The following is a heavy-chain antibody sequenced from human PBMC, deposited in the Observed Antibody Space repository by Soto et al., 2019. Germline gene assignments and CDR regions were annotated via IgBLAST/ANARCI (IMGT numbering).Heavy chain of an antibody. CDR3: ANSSFRYYCYFDV. V-gene: IGHV3-23*01. D-gene: IGHD6-19*01. Sequence: EVQLLESGGGLVQPGGSLRLSCAASGFTFSSYAMSWVRQAPGKGLEWVSAISGSGGSTYYADSVKGRFTISRDHSKNSLYLRMSSLRAEDTAVYYSANSSFRYYCYFDVCAKGNKVRVSS. CDR2: ISGSGGST. CDR1: GFTFSSYA. J-gene: IGHJ6*03.